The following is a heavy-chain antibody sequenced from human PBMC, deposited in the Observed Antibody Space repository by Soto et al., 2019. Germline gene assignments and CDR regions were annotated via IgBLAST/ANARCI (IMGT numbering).Heavy chain of an antibody. J-gene: IGHJ6*02. V-gene: IGHV3-53*05. CDR1: GFIVSDYY. CDR2: IYSGGKT. Sequence: GGSLRLSCAASGFIVSDYYLSWVRQAPGKGLEWVSVIYSGGKTYYADSVKGRFTISRDNSKNTLYLQMNSLRAEDTAVYYCAKDLEQLVPTIPGIYYYYYGMDVWGQGTTVTVSS. D-gene: IGHD6-13*01. CDR3: AKDLEQLVPTIPGIYYYYYGMDV.